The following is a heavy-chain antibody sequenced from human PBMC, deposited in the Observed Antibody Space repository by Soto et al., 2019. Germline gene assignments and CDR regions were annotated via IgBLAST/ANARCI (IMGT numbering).Heavy chain of an antibody. CDR2: ISSSSSYI. CDR1: GFTFSSYS. J-gene: IGHJ6*02. D-gene: IGHD3-10*01. Sequence: GGSLRLSCAASGFTFSSYSMNWVRQAPGKGLEWVSSISSSSSYIYYADSVKGRFTISRDSAKNSLYLQMNSLRAEDTAVYYCARDWRAITMVRGFEDVWGQGTTVTVSS. CDR3: ARDWRAITMVRGFEDV. V-gene: IGHV3-21*01.